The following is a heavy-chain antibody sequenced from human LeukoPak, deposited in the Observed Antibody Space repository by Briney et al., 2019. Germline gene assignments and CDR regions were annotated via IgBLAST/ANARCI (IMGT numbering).Heavy chain of an antibody. CDR2: INHSGST. J-gene: IGHJ4*02. CDR3: ARPYGSGSYYFDY. CDR1: GGSFSGYY. V-gene: IGHV4-34*01. Sequence: SETLSLTCAVYGGSFSGYYWSWIRQPPGKGLEWIGEINHSGSTNYNPSLKSRVTISVDTSKNQFSPKLSSVTAADTAVYYCARPYGSGSYYFDYWGQGTLVTVSS. D-gene: IGHD3-10*01.